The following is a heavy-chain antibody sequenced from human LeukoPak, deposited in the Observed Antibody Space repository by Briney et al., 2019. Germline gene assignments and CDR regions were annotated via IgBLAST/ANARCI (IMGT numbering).Heavy chain of an antibody. CDR1: GFTVSTNY. V-gene: IGHV3-48*03. CDR3: ARNAVWLLGGGIYFDY. CDR2: ISSSGSTI. J-gene: IGHJ4*02. Sequence: GGSLRLSCAASGFTVSTNYMNWVRQAPGKGLEWVSYISSSGSTIYYADSVKGRFTISRDNAKNSLYLQMNSLRAEDTAVYYCARNAVWLLGGGIYFDYWGQGTLVTVSS. D-gene: IGHD5-18*01.